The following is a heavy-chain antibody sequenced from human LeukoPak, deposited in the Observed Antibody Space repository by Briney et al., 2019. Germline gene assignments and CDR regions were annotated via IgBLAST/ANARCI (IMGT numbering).Heavy chain of an antibody. Sequence: PGGSLRLSCTASRFTFGDYAISWVRQAPGKGLEWVGFIRSKAFGGTTEYAASVKGRFTIPRDDSKSIAYLQMNNLKTEDTAVYYCTRAPYSNYVNLDYWGQGTLVTVST. V-gene: IGHV3-49*04. CDR3: TRAPYSNYVNLDY. CDR2: IRSKAFGGTT. J-gene: IGHJ4*02. D-gene: IGHD4-11*01. CDR1: RFTFGDYA.